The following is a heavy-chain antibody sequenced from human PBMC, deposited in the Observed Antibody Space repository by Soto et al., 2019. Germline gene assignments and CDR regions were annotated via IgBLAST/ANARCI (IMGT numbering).Heavy chain of an antibody. CDR3: ASYGGGSDDY. CDR2: VYYSGST. V-gene: IGHV4-31*03. J-gene: IGHJ4*02. CDR1: GGSISSGGYY. D-gene: IGHD5-12*01. Sequence: PSETLSLTCTVSGGSISSGGYYCSWIRQHPGKGLEGSGYVYYSGSTYYTPSLKSRVTISVDTSKNQFSLKVSSVTAADTAVYSCASYGGGSDDYWGQGTLVTVSS.